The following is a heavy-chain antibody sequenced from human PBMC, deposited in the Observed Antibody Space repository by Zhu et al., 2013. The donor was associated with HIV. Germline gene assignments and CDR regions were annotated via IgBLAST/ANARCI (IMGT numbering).Heavy chain of an antibody. D-gene: IGHD6-6*01. CDR1: GFTFSSYE. J-gene: IGHJ6*02. CDR2: ISSSGSTI. CDR3: ARDQGGYSSSSYGMDV. Sequence: EVQLVESGGGLVQPGGSLRLSCAASGFTFSSYEMNWVRQAPGKGLEWVSYISSSGSTIYYADSVKGRFTISRDNAKNSLYLQMNSLRAEDTAVYYCARDQGGYSSSSYGMDVWGQGATVTVSS. V-gene: IGHV3-48*03.